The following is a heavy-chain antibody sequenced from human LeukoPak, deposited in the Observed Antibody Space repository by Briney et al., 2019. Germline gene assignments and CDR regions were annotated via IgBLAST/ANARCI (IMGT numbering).Heavy chain of an antibody. J-gene: IGHJ5*02. D-gene: IGHD2-2*01. CDR2: IIPIFGTA. V-gene: IGHV1-69*05. CDR1: GGTFSSYA. CDR3: ARAQRRVVVPAAAPFDP. Sequence: SVKVSCKASGGTFSSYAISWVRQAPGQGLEWMGGIIPIFGTANYAQKFQGRVTITTDESTSTAYMELSSLRSEDTAVYYCARAQRRVVVPAAAPFDPWGQGTLVTVSS.